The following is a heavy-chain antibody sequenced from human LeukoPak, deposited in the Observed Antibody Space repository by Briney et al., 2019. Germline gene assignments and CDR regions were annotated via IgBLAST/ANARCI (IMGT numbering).Heavy chain of an antibody. CDR3: ARVKSDEDTAMVPLGWLDP. CDR2: VIPVFGTV. J-gene: IGHJ5*02. V-gene: IGHV1-69*05. D-gene: IGHD5-18*01. Sequence: SVKVSCKASGGSFKFGISWVRQAPGQGLEWVGVVIPVFGTVYYAQQFQGRVTLTTDESTSTAYMELNSLRSDDTAVFYCARVKSDEDTAMVPLGWLDPWGQGTLVTVSS. CDR1: GGSFKFG.